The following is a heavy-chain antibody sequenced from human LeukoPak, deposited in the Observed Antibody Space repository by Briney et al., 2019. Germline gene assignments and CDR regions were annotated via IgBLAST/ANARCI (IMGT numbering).Heavy chain of an antibody. V-gene: IGHV4-34*01. J-gene: IGHJ4*02. D-gene: IGHD6-13*01. Sequence: PSETLSLTCAVYYWTFSGYYWSWIRQPPGKGLEWIGEINHSGSTNYNPSLKSRVTISVDTSKNQFSLKLSSVTAADTAVYYCARGQGYSSSWYGKLIDYWGQGTLVTVSS. CDR1: YWTFSGYY. CDR3: ARGQGYSSSWYGKLIDY. CDR2: INHSGST.